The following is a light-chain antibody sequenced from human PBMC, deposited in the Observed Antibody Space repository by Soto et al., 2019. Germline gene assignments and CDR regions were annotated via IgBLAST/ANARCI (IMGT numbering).Light chain of an antibody. CDR2: EVS. J-gene: IGLJ1*01. V-gene: IGLV2-14*01. CDR1: SSDVGGYNY. Sequence: QSVLTQSASVSGSPGQSITISCTGTSSDVGGYNYVSWYQQHPGKAPKLMIYEVSNRPSGVSNRFSGPKSGNTASLTISGLQAEDEADYYCSSYTSSSTPYVFGTGTKVTVL. CDR3: SSYTSSSTPYV.